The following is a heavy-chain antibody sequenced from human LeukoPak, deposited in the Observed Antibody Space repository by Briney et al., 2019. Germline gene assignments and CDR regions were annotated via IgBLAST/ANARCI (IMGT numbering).Heavy chain of an antibody. CDR3: AKLDVGGAFDI. D-gene: IGHD3-16*01. J-gene: IGHJ3*02. Sequence: GGSLRLSCAASGFTFSSYAMNWVRQAPGKGLEWVSTISGSGSATYYADSVKGRFTISRDNSKNTLYLHMNSLRAEDTAVYYCAKLDVGGAFDIWGQGTMVTVSS. CDR2: ISGSGSAT. CDR1: GFTFSSYA. V-gene: IGHV3-23*01.